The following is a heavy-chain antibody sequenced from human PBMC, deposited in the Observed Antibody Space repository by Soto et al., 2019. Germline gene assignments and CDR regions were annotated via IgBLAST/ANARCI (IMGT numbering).Heavy chain of an antibody. D-gene: IGHD6-19*01. J-gene: IGHJ6*02. Sequence: GASVKVPCKASGFTFTSSAVQWVRQARGQRLEWIGWIVVGSGNTNYAQKFQERVTITRDMSTSTAYMELSSLRSEDTAVCYCAALPEGETSGWYYYYGMDVWGQGTTVTVSS. CDR3: AALPEGETSGWYYYYGMDV. CDR1: GFTFTSSA. CDR2: IVVGSGNT. V-gene: IGHV1-58*01.